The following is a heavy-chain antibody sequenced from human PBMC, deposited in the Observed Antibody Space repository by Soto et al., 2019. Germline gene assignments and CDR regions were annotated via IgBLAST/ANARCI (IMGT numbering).Heavy chain of an antibody. Sequence: QVQLVESGGGLVKPGGSLRLSCAASGFTFSDYYMSWIRQAPGKGLEWVSYISSSGSTIYYADSVKGRFTISGDNAKNSLHLQMHRLRAEDTAVYYCARDLPNYDIGTGPPPFDYWGQGTLVTLSS. D-gene: IGHD3-9*01. CDR1: GFTFSDYY. CDR2: ISSSGSTI. V-gene: IGHV3-11*04. J-gene: IGHJ4*02. CDR3: ARDLPNYDIGTGPPPFDY.